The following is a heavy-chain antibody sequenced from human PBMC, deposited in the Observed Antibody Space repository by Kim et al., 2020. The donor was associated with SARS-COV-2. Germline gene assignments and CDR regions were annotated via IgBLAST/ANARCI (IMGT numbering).Heavy chain of an antibody. Sequence: DGSNKTYADSVKGRFTISRDNSKTTLYLQMNSLRAEDTAVYYCAKAEAYDYWGQGTLVTVSS. V-gene: IGHV3-30*02. J-gene: IGHJ4*02. CDR3: AKAEAYDY. CDR2: DGSNK.